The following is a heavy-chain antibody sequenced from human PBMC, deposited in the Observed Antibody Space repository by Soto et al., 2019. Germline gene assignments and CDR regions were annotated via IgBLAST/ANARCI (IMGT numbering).Heavy chain of an antibody. D-gene: IGHD1-26*01. CDR3: ARGPYSRGVGATNPSN. Sequence: SETLSLTCAVYGGSSSGWYWTWIRQSPVKGLEWIGEVSSGSTNYNPSLKSRVTISADMSKNQFSLKLTSVTAADTAIYYCARGPYSRGVGATNPSNWGQGTQVTVSS. CDR2: VSSGST. CDR1: GGSSSGWY. V-gene: IGHV4-34*01. J-gene: IGHJ4*02.